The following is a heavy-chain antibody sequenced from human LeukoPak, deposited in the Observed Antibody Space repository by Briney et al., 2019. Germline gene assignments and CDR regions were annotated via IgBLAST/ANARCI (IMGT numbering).Heavy chain of an antibody. CDR3: ARFLEDSSGYYYGGYYYYYMDV. V-gene: IGHV3-48*03. CDR1: GFTFSRYE. D-gene: IGHD3-22*01. J-gene: IGHJ6*03. CDR2: ISSSGSTI. Sequence: PGGSLRLSCAASGFTFSRYEMNWVRQAPGKGLEWVSYISSSGSTIYYADSVKGRFTISRDNAKNSLYLQMNSLRAEDTAVYYCARFLEDSSGYYYGGYYYYYMDVWGKGTTVTISS.